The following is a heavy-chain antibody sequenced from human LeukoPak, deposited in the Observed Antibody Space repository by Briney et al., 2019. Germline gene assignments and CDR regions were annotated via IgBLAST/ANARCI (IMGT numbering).Heavy chain of an antibody. CDR2: INPNSGGT. CDR1: GYTFTGYY. J-gene: IGHJ4*02. V-gene: IGHV1-2*02. CDR3: ARDGGRYSSGWLHDY. D-gene: IGHD6-19*01. Sequence: ASVKVSCKASGYTFTGYYMHWVRQAPGQGLEWMGWINPNSGGTNYAQKFQGRVTMTRDTSISTAYMELSRLRSDDTAVYYCARDGGRYSSGWLHDYWGQGTLVTVSS.